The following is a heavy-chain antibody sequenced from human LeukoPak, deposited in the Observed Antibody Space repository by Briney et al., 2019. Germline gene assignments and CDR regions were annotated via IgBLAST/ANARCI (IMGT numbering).Heavy chain of an antibody. V-gene: IGHV4-61*01. CDR3: ARDIDGYNALDY. J-gene: IGHJ4*02. CDR1: GGSISSGSYS. CDR2: IYYSGST. D-gene: IGHD5-24*01. Sequence: SQTLSLTCAVSGGSISSGSYSWSWIRQPPGKGLEWIGYIYYSGSTNYNPSLKSRVTISVDTSKNQFSLKLSSVTAADTAVYYCARDIDGYNALDYWGQGTLVTVSS.